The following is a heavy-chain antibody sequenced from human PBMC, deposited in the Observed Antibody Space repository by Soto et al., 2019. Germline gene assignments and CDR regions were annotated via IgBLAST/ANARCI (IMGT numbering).Heavy chain of an antibody. Sequence: QVQLEQSGAEVKKPGASVKVSCKASGYTFTRSGISWVRQAPGQGPEWMGWISSYNGDTNYAQTFQGRVTMTTDTSTSTAYMELRSLRSDETAVYYCAREGVAPYYYYGMDVWGQGTLVTVSS. V-gene: IGHV1-18*01. J-gene: IGHJ6*02. CDR2: ISSYNGDT. CDR1: GYTFTRSG. D-gene: IGHD5-12*01. CDR3: AREGVAPYYYYGMDV.